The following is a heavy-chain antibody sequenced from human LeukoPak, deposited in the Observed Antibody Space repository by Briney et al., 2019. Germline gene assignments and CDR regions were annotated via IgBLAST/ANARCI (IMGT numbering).Heavy chain of an antibody. CDR3: AKAPRMVTNDAFDI. CDR2: NSASGSST. Sequence: QPGGSLRLSCAPSEFTFSNYAMSWVRPAQGEGREWVSDNSASGSSTYYAESVKGRFTIYRNNSKNKLYLQMNRLRAEDTAVYYWAKAPRMVTNDAFDIWGQGTMVSVSS. CDR1: EFTFSNYA. J-gene: IGHJ3*02. D-gene: IGHD2-21*02. V-gene: IGHV3-23*01.